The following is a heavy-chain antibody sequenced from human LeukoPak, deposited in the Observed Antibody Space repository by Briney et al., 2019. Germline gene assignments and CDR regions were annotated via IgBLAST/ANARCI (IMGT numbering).Heavy chain of an antibody. V-gene: IGHV4-34*01. J-gene: IGHJ6*03. CDR1: GGSFSGYY. Sequence: SETLSLTCAVYGGSFSGYYWSWIRQPPGKGLEWIGEINHSGSTNYNPSLKSRVTISVDTSKNQFSLKLSSVTAADAAVYYCARAPAGTLLYYYYYMDVWGKGTAVTVSS. D-gene: IGHD6-19*01. CDR2: INHSGST. CDR3: ARAPAGTLLYYYYYMDV.